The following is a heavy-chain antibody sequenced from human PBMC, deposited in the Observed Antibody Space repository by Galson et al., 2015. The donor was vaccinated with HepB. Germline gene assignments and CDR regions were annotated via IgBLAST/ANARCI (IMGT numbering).Heavy chain of an antibody. V-gene: IGHV1-2*02. D-gene: IGHD2/OR15-2a*01. CDR2: INPNSGAT. J-gene: IGHJ6*02. CDR1: GYTFIGYY. Sequence: SVKVSCKASGYTFIGYYIHWVRQAPGQGLEWMGWINPNSGATNYAQKFQGRVTMTRDTSISTAYMELSSLGSDDTAVYYCAREGDDRTYYFISSSPYDGIDVWGQGTTVTVSS. CDR3: AREGDDRTYYFISSSPYDGIDV.